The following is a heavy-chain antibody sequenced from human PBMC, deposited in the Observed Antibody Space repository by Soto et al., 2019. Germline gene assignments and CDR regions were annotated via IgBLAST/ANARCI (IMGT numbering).Heavy chain of an antibody. CDR3: ASDPVAGNGSDDY. D-gene: IGHD6-19*01. CDR1: GGTFSSYA. V-gene: IGHV1-69*13. CDR2: IIPIFGTA. Sequence: SVKVSCKASGGTFSSYAISWVRPAPGQGRECMGGIIPIFGTANYAQKFQGRVTITADESTSTAYMELSTLRSEDTAVYYCASDPVAGNGSDDYWGQGTLVTVSS. J-gene: IGHJ4*02.